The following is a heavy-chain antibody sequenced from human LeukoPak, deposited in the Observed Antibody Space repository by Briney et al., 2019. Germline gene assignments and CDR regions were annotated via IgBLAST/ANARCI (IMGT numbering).Heavy chain of an antibody. CDR3: AHRQSIPTTYLDP. CDR2: IYWDDDR. V-gene: IGHV2-5*08. CDR1: GGSISSYYW. D-gene: IGHD6-6*01. Sequence: TLSLTCTVSGGSISSYYWSWIRQPPGKALEWLALIYWDDDRRYSPSLKSRLTITKDTSKNQVVLTMTNMDTVDTATYYCAHRQSIPTTYLDPWGQGILVTVSS. J-gene: IGHJ5*02.